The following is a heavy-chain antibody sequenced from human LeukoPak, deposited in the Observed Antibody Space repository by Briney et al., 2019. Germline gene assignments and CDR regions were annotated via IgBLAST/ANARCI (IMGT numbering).Heavy chain of an antibody. V-gene: IGHV3-9*01. CDR1: GFTFDDYA. CDR2: ISWNSGSI. D-gene: IGHD6-6*01. J-gene: IGHJ4*02. Sequence: PGRSLRLSCAASGFTFDDYAMHWVRQAPGKGLEWVSGISWNSGSIGYVDSVKGRFTISRDNAKNSLYLQMNSLRAEDTALYYCAKDMRQLVRGYFDYWGQGTLVTVSS. CDR3: AKDMRQLVRGYFDY.